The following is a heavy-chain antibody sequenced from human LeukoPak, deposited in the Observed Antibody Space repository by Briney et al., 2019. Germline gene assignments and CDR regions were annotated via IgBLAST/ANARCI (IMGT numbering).Heavy chain of an antibody. J-gene: IGHJ4*02. Sequence: GGSLRLSCAASGFTFGSYWMSWVRQAPGKGLEWVANIKQDGSEKYYVDSVKGRFTISRDNAKNSLYLQMNSLRAEDTAVYYCARDDPILLWFGELLHYFDYWGQGTLVTVSS. CDR1: GFTFGSYW. V-gene: IGHV3-7*01. CDR2: IKQDGSEK. CDR3: ARDDPILLWFGELLHYFDY. D-gene: IGHD3-10*01.